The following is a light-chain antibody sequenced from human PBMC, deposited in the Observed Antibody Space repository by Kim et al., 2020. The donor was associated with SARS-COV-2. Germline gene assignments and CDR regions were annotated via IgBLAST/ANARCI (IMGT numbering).Light chain of an antibody. V-gene: IGKV3D-15*03. CDR2: DAS. CDR1: QPVRTY. Sequence: ETVMTQSPGTLSVSPGERATLLCRASQPVRTYLAWYQQKPGQAPRLLIYDASIRATGVPDRFGGSGSGTVFTLTISNVQSEDFALYYCHQYSNWPPWTFGQGTKVDIK. CDR3: HQYSNWPPWT. J-gene: IGKJ1*01.